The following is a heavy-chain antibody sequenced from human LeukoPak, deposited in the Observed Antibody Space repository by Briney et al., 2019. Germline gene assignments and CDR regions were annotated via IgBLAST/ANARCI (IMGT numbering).Heavy chain of an antibody. CDR1: GFTFSSYS. CDR2: ISSSSSYI. Sequence: PGGSLGLSCAASGFTFSSYSMNWVRQAPGKGLEWVSSISSSSSYIYYADSVKGRFTISRDNAKNSLYLQMNSLRAEDTAVYYCARVRKSYFDYWGQGTLVTVSS. CDR3: ARVRKSYFDY. V-gene: IGHV3-21*01. J-gene: IGHJ4*02.